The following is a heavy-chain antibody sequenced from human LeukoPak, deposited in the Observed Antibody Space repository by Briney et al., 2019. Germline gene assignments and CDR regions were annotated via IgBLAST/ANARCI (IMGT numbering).Heavy chain of an antibody. CDR1: GFTFSSYW. D-gene: IGHD3-10*01. V-gene: IGHV3-7*01. J-gene: IGHJ4*02. Sequence: GGSLRLSCAASGFTFSSYWMSWVRQAPGKGLEWVANMKQDGSEKYYVDSVKGRFTISRDNAKNSLYLQMNSLRVEDTAVYYCAKYGAGSLRDYWGQGTLVTVSS. CDR2: MKQDGSEK. CDR3: AKYGAGSLRDY.